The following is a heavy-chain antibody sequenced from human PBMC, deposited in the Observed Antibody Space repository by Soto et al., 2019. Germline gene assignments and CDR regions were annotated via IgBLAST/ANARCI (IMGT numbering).Heavy chain of an antibody. CDR1: GFTFSSYA. Sequence: GGSLRLSCAASGFTFSSYAMSWVRQAPGKGLEWVSAISGSGGSTYYADSVKGRFTISRDNSKNTLYLQMNSLRAEDTAVYYCAKVSPPSPPKHSSGRPDTDYWGQGTLVTVSS. D-gene: IGHD6-19*01. V-gene: IGHV3-23*01. CDR2: ISGSGGST. CDR3: AKVSPPSPPKHSSGRPDTDY. J-gene: IGHJ4*02.